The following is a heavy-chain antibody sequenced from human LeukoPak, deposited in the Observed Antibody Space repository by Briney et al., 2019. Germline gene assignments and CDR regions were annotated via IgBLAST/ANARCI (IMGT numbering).Heavy chain of an antibody. CDR2: INPNSGGT. J-gene: IGHJ4*02. CDR3: ARDPFYDSSGYYYYY. Sequence: ASVKVSCKVSGYTLTEFSMHWVRQAPGQGLEWMGWINPNSGGTNYAQKFQGRVTMTRDTSISTAYMELSRLRSDDTAVYYCARDPFYDSSGYYYYYWGQGTLVTVSS. D-gene: IGHD3-22*01. CDR1: GYTLTEFS. V-gene: IGHV1-2*02.